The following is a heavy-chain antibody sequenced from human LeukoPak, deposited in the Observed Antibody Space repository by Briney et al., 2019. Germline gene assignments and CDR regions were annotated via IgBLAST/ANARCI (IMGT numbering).Heavy chain of an antibody. Sequence: PSETLSLTCAVYGGSFSGYYWSWIRQPPGKGLEWIGEINHSGSTNYNPSLKSRVPISVDTSKNQFYLKLSSVTAADTAVYYCARGDLLTGYYSWFDPWGQGTLVTVSS. CDR2: INHSGST. D-gene: IGHD3-9*01. V-gene: IGHV4-34*01. J-gene: IGHJ5*02. CDR3: ARGDLLTGYYSWFDP. CDR1: GGSFSGYY.